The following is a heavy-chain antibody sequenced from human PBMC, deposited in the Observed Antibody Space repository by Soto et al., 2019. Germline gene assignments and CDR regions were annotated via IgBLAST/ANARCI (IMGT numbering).Heavy chain of an antibody. V-gene: IGHV6-1*01. CDR3: ARLVGNSWLDH. CDR1: GDSVSSNDAV. Sequence: QVQLQQSGPGLVKPSQTLSLTCAISGDSVSSNDAVWNWIRQSPSTGLEWLGRTYYRSIWQTEYAVAVKGRMTLNPDASKSQFSLQLNSVPPEDTAMYYCARLVGNSWLDHWGQGTLVSVSA. J-gene: IGHJ5*02. CDR2: TYYRSIWQT. D-gene: IGHD6-6*01.